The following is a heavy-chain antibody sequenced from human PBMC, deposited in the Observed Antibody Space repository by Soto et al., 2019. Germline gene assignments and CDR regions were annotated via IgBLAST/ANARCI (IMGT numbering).Heavy chain of an antibody. J-gene: IGHJ4*02. D-gene: IGHD3-9*01. Sequence: QVQLVQSGAEVKKPGASVKVSCKASGFTFRNYGITWLRQVPGQGLEWMGWISAYNGNTVHEQEYEGRLTMTTDTSTSTAYMELRTLRPDDTAVYYCARPQNDILTDSYTNYFDSWGQGTLVTVSS. CDR1: GFTFRNYG. CDR2: ISAYNGNT. V-gene: IGHV1-18*01. CDR3: ARPQNDILTDSYTNYFDS.